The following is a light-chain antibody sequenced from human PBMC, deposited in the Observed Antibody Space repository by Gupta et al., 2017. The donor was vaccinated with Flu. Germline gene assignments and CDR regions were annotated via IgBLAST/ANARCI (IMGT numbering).Light chain of an antibody. CDR3: QQSYSGVT. CDR2: TAS. Sequence: EIQMTQSPSSLSASVGDRVTITCRASQSISGYLNWYQQKQGKAPKLLIYTASSLKSGVPSRFSGSGSGTDFTLTISSLQPEDFATYYCQQSYSGVTFGGGTKMEIK. J-gene: IGKJ4*01. V-gene: IGKV1-39*01. CDR1: QSISGY.